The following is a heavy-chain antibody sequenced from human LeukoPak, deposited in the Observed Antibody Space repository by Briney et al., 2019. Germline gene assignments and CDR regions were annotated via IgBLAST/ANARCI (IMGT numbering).Heavy chain of an antibody. CDR1: GGSISSGDYY. V-gene: IGHV4-61*08. CDR3: ARENPREQLGWFDP. D-gene: IGHD1/OR15-1a*01. J-gene: IGHJ5*02. CDR2: IYYSGNT. Sequence: PSETLSLTCTVSGGSISSGDYYWSWIRQPPGKGLEWIGYIYYSGNTNYNPSLKSRVTISVDTSKNQFSLKLSSVTAADTAVYYCARENPREQLGWFDPWGQGTLVTVSS.